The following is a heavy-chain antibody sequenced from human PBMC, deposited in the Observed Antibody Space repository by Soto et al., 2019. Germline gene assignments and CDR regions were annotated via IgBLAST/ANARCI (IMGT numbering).Heavy chain of an antibody. D-gene: IGHD3-22*01. V-gene: IGHV4-31*03. J-gene: IGHJ1*01. CDR2: ISYSGST. Sequence: QVQLQESGPGLVKPSQTLSLTCTVSGGSIRSGGYYWSWIRQYPGKGLEWIGYISYSGSTYYNPSLKGRITISVDTSKNQFFLKLRSVTAADTAVYYCARDNYYTGSGEYPSSAEYFQHCGEGTLVIVSS. CDR3: ARDNYYTGSGEYPSSAEYFQH. CDR1: GGSIRSGGYY.